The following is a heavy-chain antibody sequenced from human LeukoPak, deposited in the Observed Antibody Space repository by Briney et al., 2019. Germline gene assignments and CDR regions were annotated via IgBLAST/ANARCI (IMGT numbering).Heavy chain of an antibody. V-gene: IGHV3-7*01. D-gene: IGHD3-3*01. CDR2: IKQDGSEK. CDR3: ARGRFWSGYLYYFDY. J-gene: IGHJ4*02. CDR1: GFTFSSYW. Sequence: PGGSLRLSCAASGFTFSSYWMSWVRQAPGKGLEGVANIKQDGSEKYYVDYVKGRFTISRDNAKNSLYLQMNSPRAEDTAVYYCARGRFWSGYLYYFDYWGQGTLVTVSS.